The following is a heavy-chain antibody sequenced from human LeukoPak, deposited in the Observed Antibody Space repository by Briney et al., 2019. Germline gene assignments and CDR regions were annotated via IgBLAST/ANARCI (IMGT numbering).Heavy chain of an antibody. CDR3: ARSRILTGYSRPNYYYYGMDV. J-gene: IGHJ6*02. CDR2: IYTSGST. Sequence: SETLSLTCTVSGGSISSYYWSWIRQPAGKGLEWIGRIYTSGSTNYNPSLKSRVTMSVDTSKNQFSLKLSSVTAADTAAYYCARSRILTGYSRPNYYYYGMDVWGQGTTVTVSS. V-gene: IGHV4-4*07. D-gene: IGHD3-9*01. CDR1: GGSISSYY.